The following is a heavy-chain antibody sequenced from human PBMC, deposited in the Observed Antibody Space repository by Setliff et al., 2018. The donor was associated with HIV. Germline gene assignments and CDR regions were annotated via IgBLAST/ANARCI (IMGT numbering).Heavy chain of an antibody. CDR3: AKDKGSSGWSA. D-gene: IGHD6-19*01. CDR2: ISDSGGGT. Sequence: GGSLRLSCAASGFAFSTYAMSWVRQAPGKGLERVSAISDSGGGTYYADSVKGRFTVSRDDSKYTLYLQMNSLRVEDTDVYYCAKDKGSSGWSAWGQGTLVTVSS. CDR1: GFAFSTYA. J-gene: IGHJ5*02. V-gene: IGHV3-23*01.